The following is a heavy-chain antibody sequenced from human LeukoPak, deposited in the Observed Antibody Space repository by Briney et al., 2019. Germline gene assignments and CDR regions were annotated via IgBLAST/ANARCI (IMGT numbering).Heavy chain of an antibody. V-gene: IGHV4-59*01. CDR2: IYYSGST. Sequence: SETLSLTCAVYGGSFSSYYWSWIRQPPGKGLEWIGYIYYSGSTNYNPSLKSRVTISVDTSKNQFSLKLSSVTAADTAVYYCARDIRVTVGATYFDYWGQGTLVTVSS. J-gene: IGHJ4*02. CDR3: ARDIRVTVGATYFDY. CDR1: GGSFSSYY. D-gene: IGHD1-26*01.